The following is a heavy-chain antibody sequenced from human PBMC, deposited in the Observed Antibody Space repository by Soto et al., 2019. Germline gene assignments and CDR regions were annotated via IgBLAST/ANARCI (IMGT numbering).Heavy chain of an antibody. Sequence: QLQLQESGPGQVKSSETLSLTCSVSGDSISNSRFYWAWIRQPPGEGLEWIGSIYHTGNAYYNPSLKSRVTISVDTSKNEFALKLTAVTAADAALYYCARDFFDSSDYTTNWFDPWGAGTLVTVSS. CDR3: ARDFFDSSDYTTNWFDP. D-gene: IGHD3-22*01. CDR2: IYHTGNA. V-gene: IGHV4-39*01. J-gene: IGHJ5*02. CDR1: GDSISNSRFY.